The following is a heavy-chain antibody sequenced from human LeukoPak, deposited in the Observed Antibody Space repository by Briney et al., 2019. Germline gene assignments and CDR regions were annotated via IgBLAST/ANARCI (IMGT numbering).Heavy chain of an antibody. CDR3: VRVRLAEGSYWFGELLSYYFDY. V-gene: IGHV4-59*01. Sequence: PSETLSLTCTVSGGSISSYYWSWIRQPPGKGLEWIGYIYYSGSTNYNPSLKSRVTISVDTSKNQFSLKLSSVTAADTAVYYCVRVRLAEGSYWFGELLSYYFDYWGQGTLVTVSS. CDR1: GGSISSYY. J-gene: IGHJ4*02. CDR2: IYYSGST. D-gene: IGHD3-10*01.